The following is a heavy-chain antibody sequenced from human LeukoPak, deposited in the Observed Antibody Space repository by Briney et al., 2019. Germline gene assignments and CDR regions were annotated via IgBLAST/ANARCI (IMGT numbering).Heavy chain of an antibody. CDR2: ISSSSSYI. J-gene: IGHJ4*02. CDR1: GFTFSSYS. CDR3: ARVEYSSGWYPGLDY. Sequence: GGSLRLSCAASGFTFSSYSMNWVRRAPGKGLEWVSSISSSSSYIYYADSVKGRFTISRDNAKNSLYLQMNSLRAEDTAVYYCARVEYSSGWYPGLDYWGQGTLVTVSS. V-gene: IGHV3-21*01. D-gene: IGHD6-19*01.